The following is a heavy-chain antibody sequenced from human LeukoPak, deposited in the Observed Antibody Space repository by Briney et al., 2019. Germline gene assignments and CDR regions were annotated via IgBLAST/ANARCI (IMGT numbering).Heavy chain of an antibody. CDR3: ARLRLGYDFWSGSYNWFDP. D-gene: IGHD3-3*01. V-gene: IGHV1-46*01. CDR2: INPSGGST. CDR1: GYTFTSYY. J-gene: IGHJ5*02. Sequence: APVKVSCEASGYTFTSYYMHWVRQAPGQGLEWMGIINPSGGSTSYAQKFQGRVTMTRDTSTSTVYMELSSLRSEDTAVYYCARLRLGYDFWSGSYNWFDPWGQGTLVTVSS.